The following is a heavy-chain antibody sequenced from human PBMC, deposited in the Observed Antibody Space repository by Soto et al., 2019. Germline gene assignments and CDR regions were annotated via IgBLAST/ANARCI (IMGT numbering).Heavy chain of an antibody. CDR1: GGSISSYY. V-gene: IGHV4-59*08. J-gene: IGHJ5*02. Sequence: TLSLTCAVSGGSISSYYWSWIRQPPGKGLEWIGRIYYSGSTNYNPSFKSRVTISVDTSKNQFSLKLSSVTAADTAVYYCAGSSGWYWFDPWGQGTLVTVSS. D-gene: IGHD6-19*01. CDR3: AGSSGWYWFDP. CDR2: IYYSGST.